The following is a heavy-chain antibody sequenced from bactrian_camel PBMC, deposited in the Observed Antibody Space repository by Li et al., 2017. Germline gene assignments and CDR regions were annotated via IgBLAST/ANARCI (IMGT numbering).Heavy chain of an antibody. CDR3: AADSWYLNFGF. J-gene: IGHJ6*01. CDR1: GFLFSKFG. D-gene: IGHD6*01. CDR2: INWSGDST. V-gene: IGHV3S40*01. Sequence: VQLVESGGGLVRPGDSLTLSCAASGFLFSKFGMSWVRQVPGKGLEWVSSINWSGDSTNYADYMRGQFTISRDNANNTLYLQMNSLKSEDTALYYCAADSWYLNFGFWGQGTQVTVS.